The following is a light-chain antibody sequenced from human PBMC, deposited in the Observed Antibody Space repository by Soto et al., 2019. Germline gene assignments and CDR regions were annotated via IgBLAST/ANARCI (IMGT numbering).Light chain of an antibody. J-gene: IGLJ2*01. CDR3: SSYTSSSTRVV. CDR1: SSDVGGYNY. V-gene: IGLV2-14*01. CDR2: DVS. Sequence: QSALTQPASVSGSPGQSITISCTGTSSDVGGYNYVSWYQQHPGKAPKLMIYDVSNRPSGVSNRFFGSKSGNTASLTISGRQAEDEADYYCSSYTSSSTRVVFGGGTKLTVL.